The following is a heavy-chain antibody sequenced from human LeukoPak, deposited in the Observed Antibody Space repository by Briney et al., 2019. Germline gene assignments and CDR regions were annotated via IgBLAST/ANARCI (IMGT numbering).Heavy chain of an antibody. D-gene: IGHD4-17*01. CDR3: AREVPTGTSFDY. V-gene: IGHV3-48*03. CDR2: ISSSGGPI. J-gene: IGHJ4*02. Sequence: PGGSLRLSCAASGFTFSSHWMSWVRQAPGKGLEWVSYISSSGGPIFYADSVKGRFTISRDNAKNSLFLQMSSLRAEDTAVYYCAREVPTGTSFDYWAQGTLVTVSS. CDR1: GFTFSSHW.